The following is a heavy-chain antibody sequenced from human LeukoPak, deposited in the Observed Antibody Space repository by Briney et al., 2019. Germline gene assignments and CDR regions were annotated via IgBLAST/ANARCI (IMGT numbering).Heavy chain of an antibody. CDR3: AKPISGGLAVTADWFRP. Sequence: GGSLRLSCAASGFAFSVYAMSWLRQPPGKGLEWVSTINANSVSTSYAASVRGRFTISRDNAKDTVYLQLNRLSTDDTATYYCAKPISGGLAVTADWFRPWGQGTLVVVSS. J-gene: IGHJ5*02. D-gene: IGHD6-19*01. CDR1: GFAFSVYA. V-gene: IGHV3-23*01. CDR2: INANSVST.